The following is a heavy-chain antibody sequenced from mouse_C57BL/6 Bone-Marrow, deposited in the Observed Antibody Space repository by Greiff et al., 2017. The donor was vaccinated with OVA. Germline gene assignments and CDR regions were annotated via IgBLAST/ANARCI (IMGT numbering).Heavy chain of an antibody. D-gene: IGHD3-1*01. CDR3: ARGLGDWYIDV. CDR2: IYPGSGST. J-gene: IGHJ1*03. V-gene: IGHV1-55*01. CDR1: GYTFTSYW. Sequence: QVQLQQPGAELVKPGASVKMSCKASGYTFTSYWITWVKQRPGQGLEWIGDIYPGSGSTHYTEKFTSQATLTVDTASSTAYMQLSSLTAEDSAVYYCARGLGDWYIDVWGTGTTVTVSS.